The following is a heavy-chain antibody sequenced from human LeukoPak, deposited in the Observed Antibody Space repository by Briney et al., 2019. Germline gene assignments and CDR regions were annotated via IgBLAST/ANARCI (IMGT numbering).Heavy chain of an antibody. CDR1: GGSISSYY. V-gene: IGHV4-59*12. CDR3: ARGGRRLEWFIGS. J-gene: IGHJ4*02. Sequence: SETLSLTCTVSGGSISSYYWSWIRQPPGKGLEWIGYIYYSGSTNYNPSLKSRVTISVDTSKNQFSLKLSSVTAADTAVYYCARGGRRLEWFIGSWGQGTLVTVSS. D-gene: IGHD3-3*01. CDR2: IYYSGST.